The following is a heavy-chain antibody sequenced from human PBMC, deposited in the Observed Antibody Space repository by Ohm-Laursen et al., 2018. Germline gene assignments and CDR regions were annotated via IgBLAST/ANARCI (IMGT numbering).Heavy chain of an antibody. CDR1: GGSISSYY. D-gene: IGHD1-26*01. J-gene: IGHJ4*02. CDR2: IYTSGST. V-gene: IGHV4-4*07. Sequence: SETLSLTCTVSGGSISSYYWSWIRQPAGKGLEWIGRIYTSGSTNYNPSLKSRVTMSVDTSKNQFSLKLSSVTTADTAVYYCARRANSAFPYYLDYWGQGTLVTVSS. CDR3: ARRANSAFPYYLDY.